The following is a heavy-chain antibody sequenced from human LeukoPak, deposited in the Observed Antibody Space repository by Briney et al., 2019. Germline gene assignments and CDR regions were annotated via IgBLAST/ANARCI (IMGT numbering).Heavy chain of an antibody. V-gene: IGHV1-18*01. Sequence: GASVKVSCKASGYTFTSHGISWVRQAPGQGLEWMGWISAYNGNTNYAQKLQGRVTMTTDTSTSTAYMELRSLRSDDTAVYYCARELGIYYDSSGYYYWGQGTLVTVSS. CDR1: GYTFTSHG. CDR3: ARELGIYYDSSGYYY. CDR2: ISAYNGNT. J-gene: IGHJ4*02. D-gene: IGHD3-22*01.